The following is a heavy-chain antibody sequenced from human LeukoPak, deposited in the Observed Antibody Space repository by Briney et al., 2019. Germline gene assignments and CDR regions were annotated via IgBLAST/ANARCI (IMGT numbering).Heavy chain of an antibody. CDR3: ARQELGATSLFDY. J-gene: IGHJ4*02. D-gene: IGHD1-26*01. V-gene: IGHV4-39*01. Sequence: SETLSLTCTVSGGSISSSSYYWGWIRQPPGKGLEWIGSIYYSGSTYYNPSLKSRVTISVDTSKNQFSLKLSSVTAADTAVYYGARQELGATSLFDYWGQGTLVTVSS. CDR1: GGSISSSSYY. CDR2: IYYSGST.